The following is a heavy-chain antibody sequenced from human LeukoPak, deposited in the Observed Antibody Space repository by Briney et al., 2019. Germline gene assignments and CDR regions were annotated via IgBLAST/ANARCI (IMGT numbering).Heavy chain of an antibody. V-gene: IGHV1-2*02. CDR2: INPNSGGT. CDR1: EYTFNAYY. Sequence: ASVKVSCKASEYTFNAYYIHWVRQAPGQGLESMGWINPNSGGTNYAQRFQGRVTMTRDTSISTAYMELSGLRSDDTAVYYCARVGAGTKYYLDVWGTGTTVTVSS. CDR3: ARVGAGTKYYLDV. J-gene: IGHJ6*03. D-gene: IGHD1-14*01.